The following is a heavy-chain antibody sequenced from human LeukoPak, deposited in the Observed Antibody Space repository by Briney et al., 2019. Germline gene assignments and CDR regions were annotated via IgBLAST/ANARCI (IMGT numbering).Heavy chain of an antibody. CDR1: GGSISSGSYY. J-gene: IGHJ4*02. D-gene: IGHD4-23*01. Sequence: SQTLSLTCTVSGGSISSGSYYWSWIRRPAGKGLEWIGRIYTSGSTNYNPSLKSRVTISVDTSKNQFSLKLSSVTAADTAVYYCARRNGGNLDYWGQGTLVTVSS. CDR2: IYTSGST. V-gene: IGHV4-61*02. CDR3: ARRNGGNLDY.